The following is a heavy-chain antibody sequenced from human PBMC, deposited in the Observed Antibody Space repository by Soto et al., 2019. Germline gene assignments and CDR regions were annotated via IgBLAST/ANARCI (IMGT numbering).Heavy chain of an antibody. CDR2: ISHSGGS. V-gene: IGHV4-38-2*02. CDR1: DYSIRTGYY. D-gene: IGHD7-27*01. CDR3: AREGPPKWGFGFDS. J-gene: IGHJ4*02. Sequence: SETLSLTCGVSDYSIRTGYYWAWIRQSPTKGLEWIGSISHSGGSSYNPSLESRATISLDTSKNQFFLTMTSVTAADTAIYYCAREGPPKWGFGFDSWAQGXLVTVYS.